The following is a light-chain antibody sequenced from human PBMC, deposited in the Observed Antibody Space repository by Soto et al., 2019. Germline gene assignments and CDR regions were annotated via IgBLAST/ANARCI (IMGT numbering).Light chain of an antibody. J-gene: IGLJ2*01. CDR1: SSNIGAGYD. CDR3: QSYDSTLSGYVV. CDR2: VNS. V-gene: IGLV1-40*01. Sequence: QLVLTQPPSVSGAPGQRVTISCTGSSSNIGAGYDVHWYQQLPGTAPKLLIYVNSNRPSGVPDRFSGSKSGTSASLAITGLQAEDEADYYCQSYDSTLSGYVVFGGGTQLTVL.